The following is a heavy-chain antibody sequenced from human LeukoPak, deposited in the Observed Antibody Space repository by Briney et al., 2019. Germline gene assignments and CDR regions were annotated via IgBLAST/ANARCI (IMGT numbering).Heavy chain of an antibody. J-gene: IGHJ4*02. D-gene: IGHD1-26*01. CDR1: GDSISSNDYY. CDR2: ISSSGTT. V-gene: IGHV4-39*01. Sequence: SETLSLTCTVSGDSISSNDYYWGWIRQPPGKGLEWIGRISSSGTTYYNPSLKSRVTISVDTSKHEFSLKERSVTVADTAIYFCARQDVRGGTYFTLYWGQGTLVTVSS. CDR3: ARQDVRGGTYFTLY.